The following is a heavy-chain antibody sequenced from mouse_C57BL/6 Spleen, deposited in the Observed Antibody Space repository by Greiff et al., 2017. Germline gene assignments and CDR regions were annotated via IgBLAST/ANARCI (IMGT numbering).Heavy chain of an antibody. Sequence: QVQLQQPGAELVRPGSSVKLSCKASGYTFTSYWMHWVKQRPIQGLEWIGNIDPSDSETHYNQKFKDKATLTVDKSSSTAYMPLSSLTSEDSAVYYCARGGYGYEGAMDYWGQGTSVTVSS. J-gene: IGHJ4*01. D-gene: IGHD2-2*01. CDR3: ARGGYGYEGAMDY. CDR1: GYTFTSYW. CDR2: IDPSDSET. V-gene: IGHV1-52*01.